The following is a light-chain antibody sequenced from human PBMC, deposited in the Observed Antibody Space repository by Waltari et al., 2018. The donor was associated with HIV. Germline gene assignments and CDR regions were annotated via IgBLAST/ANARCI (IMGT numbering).Light chain of an antibody. CDR3: QQYYATPLT. Sequence: GSLGERATINCRSSQSIFYTSTNKNYLAWYQLKPGQTPKLIIYWASTRESGVPDQFTGSGSGTDFTLTIFSLQAEDVAVYYCQQYYATPLTFGGGTKVEIK. CDR1: QSIFYTSTNKNY. CDR2: WAS. V-gene: IGKV4-1*01. J-gene: IGKJ4*01.